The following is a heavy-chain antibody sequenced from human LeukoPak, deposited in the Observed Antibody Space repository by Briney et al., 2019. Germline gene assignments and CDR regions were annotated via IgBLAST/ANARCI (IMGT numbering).Heavy chain of an antibody. CDR2: IKQDGSEK. V-gene: IGHV3-7*01. CDR3: ARGGSIRLWDLYYFDY. D-gene: IGHD3-16*01. Sequence: GGSLRLSCAASGFTFGSYWMSWVRQAPGKGLEWVANIKQDGSEKYYVDSVKGRFTISRDNAKNSLYLQMNSLRAEDTAVYYCARGGSIRLWDLYYFDYWGQGTLVTVSS. J-gene: IGHJ4*02. CDR1: GFTFGSYW.